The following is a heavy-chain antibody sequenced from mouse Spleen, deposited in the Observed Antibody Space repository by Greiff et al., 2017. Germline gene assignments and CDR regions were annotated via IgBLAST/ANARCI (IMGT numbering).Heavy chain of an antibody. J-gene: IGHJ2*01. CDR3: ARGEGFDY. V-gene: IGHV1-59*01. Sequence: VQLQQPGAELVRPGTSVKLSCKASGYTFTSYWMHWVKQRPGQGLEWIGVIDPSDSYTNYNQKFKGKATLTVDTSSSTAYMQLSSLTSEDSAVYYCARGEGFDYWGQGTTLTVSS. CDR1: GYTFTSYW. CDR2: IDPSDSYT.